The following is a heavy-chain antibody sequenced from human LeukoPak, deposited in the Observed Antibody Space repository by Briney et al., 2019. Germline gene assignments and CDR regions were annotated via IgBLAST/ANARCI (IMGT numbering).Heavy chain of an antibody. CDR2: ISPTGSTT. V-gene: IGHV3-74*01. Sequence: GGSLRLSCAASGFAFSGHWMHWARQLPGKGLVWVSRISPTGSTTSYADSVKGRFTVSRDNAKNTLYLQVNNLRAEDTAVYYCARGPSSNWSGLDFWGQGTLLTVSS. J-gene: IGHJ4*02. D-gene: IGHD6-13*01. CDR3: ARGPSSNWSGLDF. CDR1: GFAFSGHW.